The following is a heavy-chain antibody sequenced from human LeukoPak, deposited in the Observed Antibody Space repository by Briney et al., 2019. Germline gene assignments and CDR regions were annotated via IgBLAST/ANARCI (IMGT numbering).Heavy chain of an antibody. Sequence: GGSLRLSCAASGFIVNNKYMIWVRQAPGKGLEWVSLIYNDGRTYYADSVKGRCTISRDNSKNTLYLQMNSLRVEDTAVYYCARGLFLSGYLDAFDIWGQGTVVTVSS. J-gene: IGHJ3*02. V-gene: IGHV3-53*01. D-gene: IGHD3-22*01. CDR1: GFIVNNKY. CDR2: IYNDGRT. CDR3: ARGLFLSGYLDAFDI.